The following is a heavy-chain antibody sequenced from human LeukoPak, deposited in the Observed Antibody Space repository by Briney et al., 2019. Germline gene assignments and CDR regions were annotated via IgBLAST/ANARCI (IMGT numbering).Heavy chain of an antibody. CDR1: GYTFTSYG. CDR3: ARGPYRLIGQMNDAFDI. D-gene: IGHD3-16*02. Sequence: GASVKVSCEASGYTFTSYGISWVRQAPGQGLEWMGWISAYNGNTNYAQKLQGRVTMTTDTSTSTAYMELRSLRSDDTAVYYCARGPYRLIGQMNDAFDIWGQGTMVTVSS. CDR2: ISAYNGNT. V-gene: IGHV1-18*01. J-gene: IGHJ3*02.